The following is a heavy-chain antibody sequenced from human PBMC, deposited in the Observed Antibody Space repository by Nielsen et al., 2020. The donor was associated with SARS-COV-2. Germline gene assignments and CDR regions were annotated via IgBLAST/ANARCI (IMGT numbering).Heavy chain of an antibody. CDR2: IRTSGGTT. J-gene: IGHJ4*02. Sequence: GESLKISCAASGFTFSDYAMAWVRQAPGKGLEWVSAIRTSGGTTYYADSVKGRCTISRDNARDTLYLQMNSLSAEDTAVYYCVRVRDDGYYYDSGPFDYWGQGAPVTVSS. CDR1: GFTFSDYA. CDR3: VRVRDDGYYYDSGPFDY. D-gene: IGHD3-16*01. V-gene: IGHV3-23*01.